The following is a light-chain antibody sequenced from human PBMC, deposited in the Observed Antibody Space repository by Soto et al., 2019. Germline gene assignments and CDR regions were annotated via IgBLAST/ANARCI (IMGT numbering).Light chain of an antibody. V-gene: IGKV3-20*01. J-gene: IGKJ1*01. CDR2: GAS. Sequence: EIVLTQSPGTLSLSPGERATLSCRASQSVNRNSLAWYQQKPGQAPRLLLHGASSRATGIPYRCSGSGSGTDFSITISRLEPEDSAVYFCQRYYDSFWTFGQGTKVELK. CDR1: QSVNRNS. CDR3: QRYYDSFWT.